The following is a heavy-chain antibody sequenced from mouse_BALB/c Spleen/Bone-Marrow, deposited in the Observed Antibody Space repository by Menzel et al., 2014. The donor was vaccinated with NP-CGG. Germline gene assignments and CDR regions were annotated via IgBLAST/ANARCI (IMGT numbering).Heavy chain of an antibody. CDR2: ISNGGGST. J-gene: IGHJ4*01. Sequence: EVKLMESGGGLVQPGGSLKLSCATSGFTFSDYYTYWVRQTPEKRLEWVAYISNGGGSTYYPDTVKGRFTISGDNAKNXLYLQMSRLKSEDTAMYYCARHLYGNYGAMDYWGQGTSVTVSS. CDR1: GFTFSDYY. V-gene: IGHV5-12*02. D-gene: IGHD2-1*01. CDR3: ARHLYGNYGAMDY.